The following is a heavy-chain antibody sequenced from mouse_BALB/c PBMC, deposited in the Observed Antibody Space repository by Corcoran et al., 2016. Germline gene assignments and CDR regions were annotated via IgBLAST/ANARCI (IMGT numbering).Heavy chain of an antibody. Sequence: QIQLVQSGPELKKPGETVKISCKASGYTFNNYGMNWVKQAPGKGLKWMGWINTYTGEPTYAYDFKGRFAFSLETSASTAYLQINNLKNEETATYFCARCYYDYRDFAYWGQGTTLTVSS. CDR3: ARCYYDYRDFAY. CDR1: GYTFNNYG. D-gene: IGHD2-4*01. CDR2: INTYTGEP. V-gene: IGHV9-3-1*01. J-gene: IGHJ2*01.